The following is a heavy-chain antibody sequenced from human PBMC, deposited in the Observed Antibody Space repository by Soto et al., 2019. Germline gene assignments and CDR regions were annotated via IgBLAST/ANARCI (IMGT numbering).Heavy chain of an antibody. J-gene: IGHJ4*02. CDR1: GFTFSSYG. Sequence: PGGSMKRSSAASGFTFSSYGRHWVRQAPGKGLEWVAVISYDGSNKYYADSVKGRFTISRDNSKNTLYLQMNSLRAEDTAVYYCAKDRACNWNYDYYFDYWVQGTLVTVSS. CDR3: AKDRACNWNYDYYFDY. V-gene: IGHV3-30*18. D-gene: IGHD1-7*01. CDR2: ISYDGSNK.